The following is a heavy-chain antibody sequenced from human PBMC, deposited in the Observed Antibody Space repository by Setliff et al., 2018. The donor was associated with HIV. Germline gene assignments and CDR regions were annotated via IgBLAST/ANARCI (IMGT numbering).Heavy chain of an antibody. CDR3: ARESPDGLDY. J-gene: IGHJ4*02. V-gene: IGHV4-61*02. CDR2: IYSNGKN. CDR1: GGSISSRSYY. Sequence: SETLSLTCTVSGGSISSRSYYWSWLRQPAGKGLEWIGRIYSNGKNDYNPSLKSRVTISEDTSKNQFSLKVNSVTAADTAMYFCARESPDGLDYWGQGSLVTVSS. D-gene: IGHD2-8*01.